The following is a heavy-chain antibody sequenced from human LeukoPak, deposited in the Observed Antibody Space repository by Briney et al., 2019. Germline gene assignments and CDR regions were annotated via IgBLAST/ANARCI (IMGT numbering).Heavy chain of an antibody. CDR3: ASGLRWTTGYDY. J-gene: IGHJ4*02. CDR2: FYSGGTT. Sequence: GGSLRLSCAASGFTVNNNYMSWVRQAPGKGLEWVSVFYSGGTTYYADSVKGRFTVSRDNSKNTLYLQMNNLRADDTAVYYCASGLRWTTGYDYWGQGTLVTVSS. D-gene: IGHD4-23*01. V-gene: IGHV3-53*01. CDR1: GFTVNNNY.